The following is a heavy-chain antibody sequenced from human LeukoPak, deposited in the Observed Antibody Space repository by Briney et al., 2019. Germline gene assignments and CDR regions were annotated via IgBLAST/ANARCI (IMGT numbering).Heavy chain of an antibody. V-gene: IGHV4-34*01. CDR1: GGSFSGYY. CDR2: INHSGST. CDR3: ARRSSSWYLYYGMDV. D-gene: IGHD6-13*01. J-gene: IGHJ6*04. Sequence: SETLSLTCAVYGGSFSGYYWSWLRQPPGKGLEWIGEINHSGSTNYNPSLKSRVTISVDTSKNQFSLKLSSVTAADTAVYYCARRSSSWYLYYGMDVWGKGTTVTVSS.